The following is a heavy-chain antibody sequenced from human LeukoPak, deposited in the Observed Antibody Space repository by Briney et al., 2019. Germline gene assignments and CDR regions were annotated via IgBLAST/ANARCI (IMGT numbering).Heavy chain of an antibody. Sequence: ASVKVSCKASGYTFTSYGISWVRQAPGQGLEWMGWISAYNGNTNCAQKLQGRVTMTTDTSTSTAYMELRSLRSDDTAVYYCARADLGYCSSTSCYSGNWFDPWGQGTLVTVSS. CDR1: GYTFTSYG. D-gene: IGHD2-2*01. J-gene: IGHJ5*02. V-gene: IGHV1-18*01. CDR3: ARADLGYCSSTSCYSGNWFDP. CDR2: ISAYNGNT.